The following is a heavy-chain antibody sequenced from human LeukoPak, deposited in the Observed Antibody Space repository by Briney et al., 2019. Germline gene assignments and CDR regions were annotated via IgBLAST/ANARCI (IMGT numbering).Heavy chain of an antibody. D-gene: IGHD1-1*01. J-gene: IGHJ4*02. CDR2: ISSSGDSI. CDR1: GFTSRSYV. CDR3: ARDRSGKLN. V-gene: IGHV3-48*03. Sequence: PRGSLRLSCVPSGFTSRSYVMNWVRHAPGKGLEWISYISSSGDSIYYADSVKGRFTISRDNAKNSLYLQMNSLTAEDTAIYYCARDRSGKLNWGQGTLVTVSS.